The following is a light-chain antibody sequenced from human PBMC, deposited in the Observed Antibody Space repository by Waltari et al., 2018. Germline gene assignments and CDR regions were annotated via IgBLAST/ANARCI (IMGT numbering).Light chain of an antibody. J-gene: IGKJ4*01. Sequence: DIVMTQSPDSLAVSLGERATINFKSSQSVLHRYNMRNHLAWYQHKRGQPPKLIIYWASTRESGVPDRFSGSGSGTDFTLTINSLQPEDAAVYYCQQYYTSPALTFGGGTTVEIK. CDR1: QSVLHRYNMRNH. CDR3: QQYYTSPALT. CDR2: WAS. V-gene: IGKV4-1*01.